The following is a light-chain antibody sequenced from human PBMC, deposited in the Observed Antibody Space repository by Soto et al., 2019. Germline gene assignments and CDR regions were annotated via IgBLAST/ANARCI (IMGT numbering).Light chain of an antibody. V-gene: IGLV2-14*01. CDR3: SSYTGRGTHGATNV. CDR1: ISDGGGYRD. Sequence: QAALTEPASVSGCPGQSISITRSGTISDGGGYRDVCWDQQHPGKAPKLLIYEVSNRPSGVSNRFSGSTSGNTASLTISGVQAEDEADYYCSSYTGRGTHGATNVFGTGTKVTVL. CDR2: EVS. J-gene: IGLJ1*01.